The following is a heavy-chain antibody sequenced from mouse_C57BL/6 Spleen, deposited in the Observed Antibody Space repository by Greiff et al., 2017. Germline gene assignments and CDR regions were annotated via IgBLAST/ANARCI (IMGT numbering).Heavy chain of an antibody. CDR1: GYTFTSYW. CDR3: AGLLYQLGFDY. CDR2: IDPSDSYT. J-gene: IGHJ2*01. D-gene: IGHD2-12*01. Sequence: VQLQQPGAELVRPGTSVKLSCKASGYTFTSYWMHWVKQRPGQGLEWIGVIDPSDSYTNYNQKFKGKATLTVDTSSSTAYMQLSRLTSEDSAVYYCAGLLYQLGFDYWGQGTTLTVSS. V-gene: IGHV1-59*01.